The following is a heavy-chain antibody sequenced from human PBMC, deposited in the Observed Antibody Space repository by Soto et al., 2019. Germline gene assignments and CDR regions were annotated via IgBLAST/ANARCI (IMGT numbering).Heavy chain of an antibody. CDR3: ARGVGQQLVPSGFDP. V-gene: IGHV6-1*01. CDR1: GDSVSSNSAA. D-gene: IGHD6-13*01. Sequence: SQTLSLTCAISGDSVSSNSAAWNWIRQSPSRGLEWLGRTYYRSKWYNDYEVSVKSRITINPDTSKNQFSLQLNSVTPEYTAVYYCARGVGQQLVPSGFDPWGQGTLVTVSS. J-gene: IGHJ5*02. CDR2: TYYRSKWYN.